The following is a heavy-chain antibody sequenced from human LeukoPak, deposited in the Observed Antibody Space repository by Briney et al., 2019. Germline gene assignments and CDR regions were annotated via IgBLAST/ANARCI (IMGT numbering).Heavy chain of an antibody. D-gene: IGHD6-19*01. Sequence: ASETLSLTCTVSGGSISSGGYYWSWIRQHPGKGLEWIGYIYYSGSTYYNPSLKSRVTISVDTSKNQFSLKLSSVTAADTAVYYCAREGTGYSSGWYAIEYWGQGTLVTVSS. CDR3: AREGTGYSSGWYAIEY. CDR1: GGSISSGGYY. J-gene: IGHJ4*02. CDR2: IYYSGST. V-gene: IGHV4-31*03.